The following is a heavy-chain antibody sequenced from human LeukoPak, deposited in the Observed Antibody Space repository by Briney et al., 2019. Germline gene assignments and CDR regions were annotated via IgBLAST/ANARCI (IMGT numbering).Heavy chain of an antibody. Sequence: SETLSLTCTVSGGSMIDYFCTWIRQAPGKKLEWIGYISNSGTTDYNPSLKSRVTMSVDTSKNEFSLKLTSVTAADTAMYYCARVVRGAVTSNYFDPWGQGTLVTVSS. CDR1: GGSMIDYF. D-gene: IGHD4-17*01. J-gene: IGHJ5*02. CDR3: ARVVRGAVTSNYFDP. CDR2: ISNSGTT. V-gene: IGHV4-59*01.